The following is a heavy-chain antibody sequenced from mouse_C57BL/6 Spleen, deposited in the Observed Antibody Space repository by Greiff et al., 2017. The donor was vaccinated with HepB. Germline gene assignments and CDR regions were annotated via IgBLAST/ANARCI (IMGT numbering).Heavy chain of an antibody. D-gene: IGHD2-3*01. CDR2: ISYDGSN. CDR3: AREGIYDGYFDY. Sequence: EVKLQESGPGLVKPSQSLSLTCSVTGYSITSGYYWNWIRQFPGNKLEWMGYISYDGSNNYNPSLKNRISITRDTSKNQFFLKLNSVTTEDTATYYCAREGIYDGYFDYWGQGTTLTVSS. CDR1: GYSITSGYY. V-gene: IGHV3-6*01. J-gene: IGHJ2*01.